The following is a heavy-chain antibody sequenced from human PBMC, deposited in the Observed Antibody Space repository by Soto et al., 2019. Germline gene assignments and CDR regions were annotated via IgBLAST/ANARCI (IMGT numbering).Heavy chain of an antibody. J-gene: IGHJ5*02. Sequence: ASVKVYCKASGYTFTSYGISWVRQAPGQGLEWMGWISAYNGNTNYAQKLQGRVTMTTDTSTSTAYMELRSLRSDDTAVYYCARDGPTYHYDSSGYYPRVLGWFDPWGQGTLVTVSS. CDR3: ARDGPTYHYDSSGYYPRVLGWFDP. CDR1: GYTFTSYG. CDR2: ISAYNGNT. V-gene: IGHV1-18*01. D-gene: IGHD3-22*01.